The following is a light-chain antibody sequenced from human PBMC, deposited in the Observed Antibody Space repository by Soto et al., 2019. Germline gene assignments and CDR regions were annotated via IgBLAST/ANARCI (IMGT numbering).Light chain of an antibody. CDR1: QSLLHSNGYNY. J-gene: IGKJ4*01. V-gene: IGKV2-28*01. Sequence: DIVMTQSPLSLPVTPGEPASISCRSSQSLLHSNGYNYLDWYLQKPGQSPQLLIYLGSNRASGVPDRFSGSGSGTDFTLKISRVEAEDVWVYYCMQSLQNPSTFGRGTKVEIK. CDR2: LGS. CDR3: MQSLQNPST.